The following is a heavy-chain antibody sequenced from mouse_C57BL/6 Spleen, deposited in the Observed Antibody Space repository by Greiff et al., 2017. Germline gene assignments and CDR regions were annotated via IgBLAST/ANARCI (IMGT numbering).Heavy chain of an antibody. Sequence: EVMLVESGGGLVKPGGSLKLSCAASGFTFSSYTMSWVRQTPEKRLEWVATISGGGGNTYYPESVKGRFTISRDNAKNTLYLQMSSLRSEDTALYYCARQILYYAMDYWGQGTSVTVSS. CDR1: GFTFSSYT. V-gene: IGHV5-9*01. CDR2: ISGGGGNT. CDR3: ARQILYYAMDY. J-gene: IGHJ4*01.